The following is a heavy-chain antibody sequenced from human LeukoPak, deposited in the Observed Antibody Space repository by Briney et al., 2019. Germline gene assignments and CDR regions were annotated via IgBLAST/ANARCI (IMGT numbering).Heavy chain of an antibody. CDR2: IYYTGST. CDR3: VRSHHGGV. V-gene: IGHV4-59*01. D-gene: IGHD1-14*01. CDR1: GGSMSGFF. J-gene: IGHJ6*04. Sequence: SETLSLTCSISGGSMSGFFWYWVRQPPGKGLEWIGYIYYTGSTNYNPSLESRVTISMDTSRNQFSLRLSSVTAADTAVYYCVRSHHGGVWSKGTTVTVSS.